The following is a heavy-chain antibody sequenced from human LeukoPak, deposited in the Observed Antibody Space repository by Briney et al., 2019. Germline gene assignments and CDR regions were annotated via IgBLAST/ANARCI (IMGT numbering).Heavy chain of an antibody. J-gene: IGHJ4*02. CDR3: ARDGSRYCSGGSCSHFAY. Sequence: GGSLRLSCVGSGFTFSTYSMNWVRQAPGKGLEWVSSISGSSSYIYYADSVKGRFAISRDNAKNSLFLQMNSLRAEDTAVYYCARDGSRYCSGGSCSHFAYWGQGTLVTVSS. CDR2: ISGSSSYI. CDR1: GFTFSTYS. V-gene: IGHV3-21*01. D-gene: IGHD2-15*01.